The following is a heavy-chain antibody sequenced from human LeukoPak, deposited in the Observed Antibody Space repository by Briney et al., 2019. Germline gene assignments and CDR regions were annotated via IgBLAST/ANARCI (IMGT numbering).Heavy chain of an antibody. V-gene: IGHV4-30-2*01. CDR1: GGSISSGGYS. CDR3: ARDRYGDRGYYYGMDV. D-gene: IGHD4-17*01. CDR2: IYHSGST. Sequence: KPSETLSLTCTVSGGSISSGGYSWSWIRQPPGKGLEWIGYIYHSGSTYYNPSLKSRVTISVDRSKNQFSLKLSSVTAADTAVYYCARDRYGDRGYYYGMDVWGQGTTVTVSS. J-gene: IGHJ6*02.